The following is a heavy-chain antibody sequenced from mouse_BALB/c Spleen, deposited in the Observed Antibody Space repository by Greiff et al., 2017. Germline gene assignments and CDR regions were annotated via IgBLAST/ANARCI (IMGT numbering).Heavy chain of an antibody. CDR1: GFTFSSYA. J-gene: IGHJ2*01. V-gene: IGHV5-9-4*01. CDR2: ISSGGSYT. CDR3: ARGITTSYFDY. Sequence: EVKLMESGGGLVKPGGSLKLSCAASGFTFSSYAMSWVRQSPEKRLEWVAEISSGGSYTYYPDTVTGRFTISRDNAKNTLYLEMSSLRSEDTAMYYCARGITTSYFDYWGQGTTLTVSS. D-gene: IGHD1-2*01.